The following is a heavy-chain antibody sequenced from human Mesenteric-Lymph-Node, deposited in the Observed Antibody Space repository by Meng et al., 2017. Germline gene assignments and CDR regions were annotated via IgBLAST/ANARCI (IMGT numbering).Heavy chain of an antibody. CDR1: GGSISSYY. V-gene: IGHV4-59*01. CDR2: IYYSGST. J-gene: IGHJ6*02. D-gene: IGHD3-10*01. Sequence: SETLSLTCTVSGGSISSYYWSWIRQPPGKGLEWIGYIYYSGSTNYNPSLKSRVTISVDTSKNQFSLKLSSVTAADTAVYYCARDPIIYYGMDVWGQGTTVTVSS. CDR3: ARDPIIYYGMDV.